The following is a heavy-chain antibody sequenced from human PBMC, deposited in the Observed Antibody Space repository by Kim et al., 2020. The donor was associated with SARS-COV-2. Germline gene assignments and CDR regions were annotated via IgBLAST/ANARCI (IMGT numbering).Heavy chain of an antibody. CDR1: GFTFSSYS. Sequence: GGSLRLSCAASGFTFSSYSMNWVRQAPGKGLEWVSSISSSSSYIYYADSVKGRFTISRDNAKNSLYLQMNSLRAEDTAVYYCARDGHSSGWGYWGQGTLVTVSS. V-gene: IGHV3-21*01. D-gene: IGHD3-22*01. J-gene: IGHJ4*02. CDR2: ISSSSSYI. CDR3: ARDGHSSGWGY.